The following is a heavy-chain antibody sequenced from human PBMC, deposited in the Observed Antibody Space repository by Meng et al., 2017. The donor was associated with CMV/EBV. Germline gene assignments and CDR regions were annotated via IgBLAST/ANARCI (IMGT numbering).Heavy chain of an antibody. CDR3: ARRITMVRGVIKVGYYYGMDV. Sequence: ASVKVSCKASGYTFTGYYMHWVRQAPGQGLEWMGWINPNSGGTNYAQKFQGRVTMTRDTSIGTAYMELSRLRSDDTAVYYCARRITMVRGVIKVGYYYGMDVWGQGTTVTVSS. CDR2: INPNSGGT. CDR1: GYTFTGYY. J-gene: IGHJ6*02. V-gene: IGHV1-2*02. D-gene: IGHD3-10*01.